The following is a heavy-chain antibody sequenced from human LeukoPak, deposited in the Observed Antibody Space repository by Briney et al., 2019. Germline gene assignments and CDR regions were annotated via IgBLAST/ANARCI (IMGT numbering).Heavy chain of an antibody. CDR2: ISSSGSSK. Sequence: GGSLRLSCAASGFTFSSHEMNWVRQAPGKGLECVSYISSSGSSKCYADSVKGRFTISRDNAKNSLYLQMSSLRAEDTAVYYCARGGGNDYKYNAFDIWGQGTMVTVSS. CDR1: GFTFSSHE. D-gene: IGHD4-11*01. CDR3: ARGGGNDYKYNAFDI. V-gene: IGHV3-48*03. J-gene: IGHJ3*02.